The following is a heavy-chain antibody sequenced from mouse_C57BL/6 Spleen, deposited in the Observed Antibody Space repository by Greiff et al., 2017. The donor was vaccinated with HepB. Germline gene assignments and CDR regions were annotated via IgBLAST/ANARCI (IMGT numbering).Heavy chain of an antibody. V-gene: IGHV1-82*01. CDR1: GYAFSSSW. CDR2: IYPGDGDT. D-gene: IGHD2-5*01. Sequence: QVQLQQSGPELVKPGASVKISCKASGYAFSSSWMNWVKQRPGKGLEWIGRIYPGDGDTNYNGKFKGKATLTADKSSSTAYMQLSSLTSEDSAVYLCARPYSNYAMDYWGQGTSVTVSS. J-gene: IGHJ4*01. CDR3: ARPYSNYAMDY.